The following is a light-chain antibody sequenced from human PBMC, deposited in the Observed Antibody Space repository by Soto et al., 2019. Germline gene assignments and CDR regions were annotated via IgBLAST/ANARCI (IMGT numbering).Light chain of an antibody. CDR3: QQCSNWPLT. CDR1: QSVSSY. J-gene: IGKJ1*01. CDR2: DAS. V-gene: IGKV3-11*01. Sequence: EIVLTQSPATLSLSPGERATLSCRASQSVSSYFAWYQQKPGQAPRLLIYDASNRATGIPARFSGSGSGTDFTLTISSREPEDFGVYYCQQCSNWPLTFGQGTKVEIK.